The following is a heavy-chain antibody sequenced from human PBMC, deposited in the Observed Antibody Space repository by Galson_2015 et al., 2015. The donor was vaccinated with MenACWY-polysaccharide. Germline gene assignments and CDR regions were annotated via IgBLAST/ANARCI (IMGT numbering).Heavy chain of an antibody. J-gene: IGHJ4*02. CDR1: GFTFSSYG. D-gene: IGHD1-26*01. CDR2: IGGSGGST. Sequence: SLRLSCAASGFTFSSYGMSWVRQAPGKGLEWVSSIGGSGGSTFYADSVKGRFTISRDNSKNTLSLQVNSLRAEDTAKYYCAKDLRVGATAGSELDFWGQGTL. CDR3: AKDLRVGATAGSELDF. V-gene: IGHV3-23*01.